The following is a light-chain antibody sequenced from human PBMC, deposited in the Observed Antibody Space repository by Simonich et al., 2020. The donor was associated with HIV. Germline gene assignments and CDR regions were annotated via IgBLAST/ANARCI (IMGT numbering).Light chain of an antibody. CDR1: SSNIGAGYD. CDR2: GNS. J-gene: IGLJ3*02. Sequence: QSVLTQPPSVSGAPGQRVTISCTGSSSNIGAGYDVHWYQQIPGTAPKLLIYGNSKRPSGVPERFSGSKSGTSASLAITGLQAEDEADYYCQSYDSSLSGWVFGGGTKLTVL. CDR3: QSYDSSLSGWV. V-gene: IGLV1-40*01.